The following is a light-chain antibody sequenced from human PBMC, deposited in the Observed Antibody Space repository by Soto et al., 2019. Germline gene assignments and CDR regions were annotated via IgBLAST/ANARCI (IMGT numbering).Light chain of an antibody. CDR3: HSYTSTNTLV. CDR2: DVT. V-gene: IGLV2-14*03. CDR1: SSDVGGYNH. Sequence: QSALTQPASVSGSPGQSSTISCTGTSSDVGGYNHVYWYQQHPGKAPKLMIYDVTDRPSGVSNRFSGSKSSNTASLAISGLQAEDEADYYCHSYTSTNTLVFGGGTKLTV. J-gene: IGLJ2*01.